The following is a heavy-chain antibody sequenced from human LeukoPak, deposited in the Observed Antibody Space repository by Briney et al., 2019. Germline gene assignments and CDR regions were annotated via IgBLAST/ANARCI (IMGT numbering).Heavy chain of an antibody. D-gene: IGHD3-22*01. CDR2: IIPIFGTA. J-gene: IGHJ6*03. CDR1: GGTFSSYA. V-gene: IGHV1-69*05. Sequence: SSVKVSCKASGGTFSSYAISWVRQAPGQGLEWMGGIIPIFGTANYAQKFQGRVTITTDESTSTAYMELSSLRSEDTAVYYCASIYYDSSGYYPYYYYYYMDVWGKGTTVTVSS. CDR3: ASIYYDSSGYYPYYYYYYMDV.